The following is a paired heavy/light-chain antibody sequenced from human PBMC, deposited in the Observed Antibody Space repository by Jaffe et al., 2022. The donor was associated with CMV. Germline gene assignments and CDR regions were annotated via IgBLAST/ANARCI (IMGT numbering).Heavy chain of an antibody. CDR1: GFNFSTYI. CDR3: ARSNNGNWFDP. D-gene: IGHD1-1*01. V-gene: IGHV3-48*02. CDR2: ISITGRTI. J-gene: IGHJ5*02. Sequence: VQLVESGGGLVQPGGSLRLSCTASGFNFSTYIFNWVRQAPGKGLEWVSYISITGRTIYSADSVKGRFTISRDNTKNSVFLQMSSLRDEDTATYFCARSNNGNWFDPWGQGTRVTVSS.
Light chain of an antibody. CDR3: QQVHSFPYT. V-gene: IGKV1-12*01. CDR1: QGISSW. CDR2: AAS. J-gene: IGKJ2*01. Sequence: DIQMTQSPSSVSASVGDRVTITCRASQGISSWLAWFQQKPGKAPDLLIYAASSLQSGVPPRFSGSGSGTGFTLTISSLQPEDFATYYCQQVHSFPYTFGQGTKLEIK.